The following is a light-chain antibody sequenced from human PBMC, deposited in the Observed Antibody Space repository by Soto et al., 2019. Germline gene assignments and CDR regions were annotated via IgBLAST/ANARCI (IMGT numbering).Light chain of an antibody. CDR1: QSVSSSY. V-gene: IGKV3-20*01. CDR3: QQYGSSGT. J-gene: IGKJ1*01. CDR2: GVS. Sequence: EIVLTQSPGTLSLSAGERATLACRASQSVSSSYLAWYQQKPGQAPRLLIYGVSSRATGIPDRFSGSGSGTDFTLTISRLEPEDFAVYYCQQYGSSGTFGQGTKVDIK.